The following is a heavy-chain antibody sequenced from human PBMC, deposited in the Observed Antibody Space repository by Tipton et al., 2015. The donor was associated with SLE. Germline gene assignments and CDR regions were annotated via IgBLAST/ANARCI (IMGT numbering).Heavy chain of an antibody. CDR2: INHSGST. D-gene: IGHD1-26*01. J-gene: IGHJ4*02. V-gene: IGHV4-34*01. CDR1: GGSFSGYY. Sequence: TLSLTCAVYGGSFSGYYWSWIRQPPGKGLEWIGEINHSGSTNYNPSLKSRVTISVDTSKNQFSLKLSSVTAADTAVYYCARGRGTQVGYFDYWGQGTLVTVSS. CDR3: ARGRGTQVGYFDY.